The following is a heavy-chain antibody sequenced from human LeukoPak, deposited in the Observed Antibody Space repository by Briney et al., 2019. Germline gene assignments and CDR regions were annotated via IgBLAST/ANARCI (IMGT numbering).Heavy chain of an antibody. Sequence: PSETLSFTCAVYGGSFSGYYWGWIRQPPGKGLEWIGSIYHSGSTYYNPSLKSRVTISVDTSKNQFSLKLSSVTAADTAVYYCARGLVVAATGGDYWGQGTLVTVSS. D-gene: IGHD2-15*01. CDR2: IYHSGST. J-gene: IGHJ4*02. CDR3: ARGLVVAATGGDY. V-gene: IGHV4-38-2*01. CDR1: GGSFSGYY.